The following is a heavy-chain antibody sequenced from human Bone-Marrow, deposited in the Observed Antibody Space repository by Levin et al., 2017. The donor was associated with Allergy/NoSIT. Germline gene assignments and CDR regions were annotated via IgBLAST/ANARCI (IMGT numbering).Heavy chain of an antibody. CDR1: GFTVSNNY. V-gene: IGHV3-53*01. J-gene: IGHJ4*02. Sequence: TGGSLRLSCAASGFTVSNNYMTWVRQAPGKGLEWVSVIYSGGSTYYADSVKGRFTISRDISKNTVDLQMNSLRVEDTAVYYCARDYGDYWGQGTLVTVSS. CDR2: IYSGGST. CDR3: ARDYGDY. D-gene: IGHD4-17*01.